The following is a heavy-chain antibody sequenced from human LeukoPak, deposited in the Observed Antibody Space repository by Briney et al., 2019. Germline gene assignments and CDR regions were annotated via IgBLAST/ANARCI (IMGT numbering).Heavy chain of an antibody. Sequence: ASVKVSCKASGYTFTSYGISWVRQAPGQGLEGMGWISAYNGNTNYAQKLQGRVTMTTDTSTSTAYMELRSLRSDDTAVYYCARIAPMGCSSTSCYSFGWFDPWGQGTLVTVSS. CDR3: ARIAPMGCSSTSCYSFGWFDP. CDR2: ISAYNGNT. J-gene: IGHJ5*02. V-gene: IGHV1-18*01. D-gene: IGHD2-2*02. CDR1: GYTFTSYG.